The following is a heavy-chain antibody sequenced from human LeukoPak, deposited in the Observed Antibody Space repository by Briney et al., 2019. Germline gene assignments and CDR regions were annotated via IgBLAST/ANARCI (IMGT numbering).Heavy chain of an antibody. D-gene: IGHD3-22*01. CDR2: IYHSGST. J-gene: IGHJ4*02. CDR1: AYSISSGYN. CDR3: ARGPYYYDSSGNFDY. Sequence: RASETLSLTCTVSAYSISSGYNWGWIRQPPGKGLEWIGSIYHSGSTYYNPSLKSRVTISVDTSENQFSLKLSSMTAADTAVYYCARGPYYYDSSGNFDYWGQGTLVTVSS. V-gene: IGHV4-38-2*02.